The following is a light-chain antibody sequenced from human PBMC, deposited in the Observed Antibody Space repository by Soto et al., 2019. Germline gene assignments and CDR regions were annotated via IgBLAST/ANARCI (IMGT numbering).Light chain of an antibody. CDR1: QGISNY. V-gene: IGKV1-27*01. Sequence: DIQMTQSPSSLSASVGDRVTITCRASQGISNYFAGYQQKPGKVPTLLLYAASTSQSGVPTRFSGSGSGTDFTITIRILQHEDVATYYYQNDSSATFTFGPGTKVDIK. CDR3: QNDSSATFT. J-gene: IGKJ3*01. CDR2: AAS.